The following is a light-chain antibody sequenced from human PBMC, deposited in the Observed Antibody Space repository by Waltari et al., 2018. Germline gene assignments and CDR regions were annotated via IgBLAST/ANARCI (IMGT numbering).Light chain of an antibody. CDR2: GND. CDR1: TPNIGNHY. V-gene: IGLV1-51*02. Sequence: QSVLTQPPSVSAAPGQKVTISCPGSTPNIGNHYVPWYQQCPGAAPKVPIYGNDKRATGSPDRFSGSKSGTSATLDITGLQTGDEADYYCGTRDNTLSAVFGGGTKVTVL. CDR3: GTRDNTLSAV. J-gene: IGLJ2*01.